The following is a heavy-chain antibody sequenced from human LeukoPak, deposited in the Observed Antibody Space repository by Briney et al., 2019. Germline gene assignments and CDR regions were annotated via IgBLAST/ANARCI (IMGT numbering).Heavy chain of an antibody. CDR1: GFTFTSYA. V-gene: IGHV3-23*01. CDR2: ITGTGGST. CDR3: AKVRDTRDWYKDAFDI. Sequence: PGGSPRLSCAASGFTFTSYAMSWVRQAPGKGLEWVSAITGTGGSTYYAASVKDRFTVSRDNSKNTLYLQMSSLRAEDTAMYYCAKVRDTRDWYKDAFDIWGQGTRVTVSS. D-gene: IGHD6-19*01. J-gene: IGHJ3*02.